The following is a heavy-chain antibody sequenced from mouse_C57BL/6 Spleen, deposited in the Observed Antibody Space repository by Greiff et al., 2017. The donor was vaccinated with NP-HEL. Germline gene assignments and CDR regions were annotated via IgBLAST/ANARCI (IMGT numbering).Heavy chain of an antibody. D-gene: IGHD3-2*02. J-gene: IGHJ3*01. CDR3: ARNPDSSGYAWFAY. Sequence: VMLVESGPGLVAPSQSLSITCTVSGFSLTSYAISWVRQPPGKGLEWLGVIWTGGGTNYNSALKSRLSISKDNSKSQVFLKMNSLQTDDTARYYCARNPDSSGYAWFAYWGQGTLVTVSA. CDR1: GFSLTSYA. CDR2: IWTGGGT. V-gene: IGHV2-9-1*01.